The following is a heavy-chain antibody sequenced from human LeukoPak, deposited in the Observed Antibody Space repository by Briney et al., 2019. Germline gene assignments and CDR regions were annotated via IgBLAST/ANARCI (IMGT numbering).Heavy chain of an antibody. CDR3: AKGLFSAFDKYLDS. D-gene: IGHD5-12*01. Sequence: GGSLRLSCAASGFTFSSYSMNWVRQAPGKGLEWISYFSTSSGTISYADSVKGRFTITRDNAKNSLFLQMDSLRVEDTAIYYCAKGLFSAFDKYLDSWGQGTLVTVSS. CDR2: FSTSSGTI. V-gene: IGHV3-48*04. J-gene: IGHJ4*02. CDR1: GFTFSSYS.